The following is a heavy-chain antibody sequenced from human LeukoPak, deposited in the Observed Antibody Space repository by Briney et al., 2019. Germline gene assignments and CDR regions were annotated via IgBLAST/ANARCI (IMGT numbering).Heavy chain of an antibody. CDR1: GFTFGSYG. CDR3: ARDRGNQRGYYYYYMDV. D-gene: IGHD1-14*01. Sequence: GGSLRLSCAASGFTFGSYGMSWVRQAPGKGLEWVSVISGTGGSTYYADSVKGRFTISRDNAKNSLYLQMNSLRAEDTAVYYCARDRGNQRGYYYYYMDVWGKGTTVTVSS. J-gene: IGHJ6*03. CDR2: ISGTGGST. V-gene: IGHV3-23*01.